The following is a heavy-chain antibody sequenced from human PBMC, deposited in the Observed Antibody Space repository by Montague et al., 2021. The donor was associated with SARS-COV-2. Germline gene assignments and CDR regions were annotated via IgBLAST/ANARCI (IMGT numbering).Heavy chain of an antibody. V-gene: IGHV4-59*01. CDR3: ARGFDY. CDR1: GGSISRYY. J-gene: IGHJ4*02. CDR2: IHYSGSP. Sequence: SETLSLTCTVSGGSISRYYWCRVRQPPRKGLEWVGNIHYSGSPNYTPSLKSRVTISVDTSKNQFSLKLSSVSAADTAVYYCARGFDYWGQGTLVTVSS.